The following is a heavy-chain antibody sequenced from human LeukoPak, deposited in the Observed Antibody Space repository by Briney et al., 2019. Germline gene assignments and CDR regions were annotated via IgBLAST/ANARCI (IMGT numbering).Heavy chain of an antibody. CDR1: GGSINSHSYY. D-gene: IGHD6-19*01. V-gene: IGHV4-39*01. Sequence: PSETLSLTCTVSGGSINSHSYYWGWIRQPPGKGLEWIGSVYYDGTSYSNPSLQSRAAVFVDTSRDQFSLDLSFVTAADTAVYYCARQKAGNCFDPWGQGTPVTVSS. J-gene: IGHJ5*02. CDR3: ARQKAGNCFDP. CDR2: VYYDGTS.